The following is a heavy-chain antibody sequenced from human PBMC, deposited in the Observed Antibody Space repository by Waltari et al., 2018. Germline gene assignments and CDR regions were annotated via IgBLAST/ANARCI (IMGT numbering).Heavy chain of an antibody. V-gene: IGHV4-59*01. CDR2: IYYSGST. Sequence: QVQLQESGPGLVKPSETLSLTCTVSGGSISSYYWSWIRQPPGKGLEWIGYIYYSGSTNYNPSLKSRVTISVDTSKNQFALKLSSVTAADTAVYYCARAVGWLTYYFDYWGQGTLVTVSS. CDR1: GGSISSYY. D-gene: IGHD5-12*01. CDR3: ARAVGWLTYYFDY. J-gene: IGHJ4*02.